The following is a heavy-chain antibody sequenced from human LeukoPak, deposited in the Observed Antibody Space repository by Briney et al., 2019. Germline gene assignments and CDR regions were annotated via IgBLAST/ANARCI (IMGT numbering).Heavy chain of an antibody. V-gene: IGHV1-69*13. Sequence: SVKVSCKASGGTFSSYAISWVRQAPGQGLEWMGGIIPIFGTANYAQKFQGRVTITADESTSTGYMELSSLRSEDTAVYYCARSKEGSYGTRGGYYFDYWGQGTLVTVSS. CDR3: ARSKEGSYGTRGGYYFDY. D-gene: IGHD5-18*01. CDR1: GGTFSSYA. J-gene: IGHJ4*02. CDR2: IIPIFGTA.